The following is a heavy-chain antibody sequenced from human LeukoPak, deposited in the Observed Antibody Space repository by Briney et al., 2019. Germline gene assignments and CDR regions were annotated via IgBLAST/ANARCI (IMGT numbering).Heavy chain of an antibody. Sequence: GGSLRLSCAASGFTFSSYSMNWVRQAPGEGLEWVSSISSSSSYISYADSLKGRFTISRDNAKNSLYLQMNSLRAEDTAVYYCARDGTKRPMDVWGKGTTVTVSS. CDR1: GFTFSSYS. CDR3: ARDGTKRPMDV. D-gene: IGHD1-1*01. J-gene: IGHJ6*03. CDR2: ISSSSSYI. V-gene: IGHV3-21*01.